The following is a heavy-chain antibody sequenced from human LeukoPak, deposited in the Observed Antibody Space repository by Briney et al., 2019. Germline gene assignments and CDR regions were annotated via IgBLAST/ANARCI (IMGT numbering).Heavy chain of an antibody. CDR3: ARESEDIVVVPAASAFDP. CDR2: ISAYNGNT. D-gene: IGHD2-2*01. CDR1: GYTFTSYG. Sequence: ASVKVSCKASGYTFTSYGISWVRQAPGQGPEWMGWISAYNGNTNYAQKLQGRVTKTTDTSTSTAYMELRSLRSDDTAVYYCARESEDIVVVPAASAFDPWGQGTLVTVSS. J-gene: IGHJ5*02. V-gene: IGHV1-18*01.